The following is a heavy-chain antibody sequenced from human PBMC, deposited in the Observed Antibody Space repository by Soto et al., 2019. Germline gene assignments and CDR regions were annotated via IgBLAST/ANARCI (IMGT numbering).Heavy chain of an antibody. CDR1: GGTFSSYA. CDR2: IIPIFGTA. J-gene: IGHJ6*02. D-gene: IGHD2-2*02. Sequence: SAKVSCEESGGTFSSYAISWPRQATGQGLEWMGGIIPIFGTANYAQKFQGRVTITADESTSTAYMELSSLRSEDTAVYYCARGKLGYCSSTSCYTGGRYYYYYGMDVWGQGTTVTVSS. V-gene: IGHV1-69*13. CDR3: ARGKLGYCSSTSCYTGGRYYYYYGMDV.